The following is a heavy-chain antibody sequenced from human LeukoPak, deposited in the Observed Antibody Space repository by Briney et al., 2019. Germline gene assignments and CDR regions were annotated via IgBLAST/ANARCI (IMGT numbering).Heavy chain of an antibody. Sequence: KVSETLSLTCTVSGGSISSYYWSWIRQPPGKGLEWIGYIYYSGSTNYNPSLKSRVTISVDTSKNQFSLKLSSVTAADTAVYYCARAPGSAYYDFWSGYYSDAFDIWGQGTMVTVSS. V-gene: IGHV4-59*01. CDR2: IYYSGST. D-gene: IGHD3-3*01. CDR3: ARAPGSAYYDFWSGYYSDAFDI. CDR1: GGSISSYY. J-gene: IGHJ3*02.